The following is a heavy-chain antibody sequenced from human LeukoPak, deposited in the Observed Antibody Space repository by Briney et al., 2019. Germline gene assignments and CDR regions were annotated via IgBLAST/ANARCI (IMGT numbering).Heavy chain of an antibody. J-gene: IGHJ4*02. D-gene: IGHD5-24*01. Sequence: GGSLRLSCAASGFTFSSYEMNWVRQAPGKGLEWVSYISSSGSTIYYADSVKGQFTISRDNAKNSLYLQMNSLRAEDTAVYYCARYRGWLRKADYWGQGTLVTVSS. CDR2: ISSSGSTI. CDR1: GFTFSSYE. CDR3: ARYRGWLRKADY. V-gene: IGHV3-48*03.